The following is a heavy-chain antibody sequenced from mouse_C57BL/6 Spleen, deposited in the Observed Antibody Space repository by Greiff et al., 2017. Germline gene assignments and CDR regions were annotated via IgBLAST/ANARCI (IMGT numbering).Heavy chain of an antibody. D-gene: IGHD2-3*01. CDR3: ARKGGMDDGYGAY. CDR2: IYPGSGST. V-gene: IGHV1-55*01. CDR1: GYTFTSYW. J-gene: IGHJ3*01. Sequence: QVQLQQPGAELVKPGASVKMSCKASGYTFTSYWITWVKQRPGQGLEWIGDIYPGSGSTNYNEKFKSKATLTVDTSSSTAYMQLSSLTSEDSAVYYGARKGGMDDGYGAYWGQGTLVTVSA.